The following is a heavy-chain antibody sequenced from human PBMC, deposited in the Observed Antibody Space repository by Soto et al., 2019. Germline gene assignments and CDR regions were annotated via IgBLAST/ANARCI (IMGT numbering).Heavy chain of an antibody. D-gene: IGHD6-19*01. CDR2: IYWNDDK. J-gene: IGHJ4*02. Sequence: QITLKESGPTLVKPTQTLTLTCSFSGFSLSSSAVGVGWIRQPPGKAPEWLALIYWNDDKQYSPSLKSRFTXXXXXXXXXXXXXXXXXXXXXXXXXXCAHGSGWLFDYWGQGILVTVSS. CDR1: GFSLSSSAVG. CDR3: AHGSGWLFDY. V-gene: IGHV2-5*01.